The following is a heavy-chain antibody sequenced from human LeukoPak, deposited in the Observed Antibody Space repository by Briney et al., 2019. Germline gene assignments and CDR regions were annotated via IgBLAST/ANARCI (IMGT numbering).Heavy chain of an antibody. CDR3: ASEVWGGFDY. CDR1: GFTFSSYS. Sequence: GGSLRLSCAASGFTFSSYSMNWVRQAPGKGLEWVSYISSSSSTIYYADSVKGRFTISRDNAKNSLYLQMNSLRAEDTAVYYCASEVWGGFDYWGQGTLVTVSS. D-gene: IGHD3-16*01. CDR2: ISSSSSTI. V-gene: IGHV3-48*01. J-gene: IGHJ4*02.